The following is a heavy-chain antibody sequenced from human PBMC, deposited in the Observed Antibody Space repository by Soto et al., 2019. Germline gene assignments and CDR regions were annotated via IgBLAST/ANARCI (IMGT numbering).Heavy chain of an antibody. J-gene: IGHJ4*02. Sequence: GGSLRLSCAASGFAYTNAWMTWVRQAPGKALEWVGRIRSQIDGGTTDYAAPVKGRFTISRDDSKNTLYLQMNSLKTEDTAVYYCTTVAYGEYVSDYWGQGTLVTVSS. V-gene: IGHV3-15*01. CDR2: IRSQIDGGTT. D-gene: IGHD4-17*01. CDR1: GFAYTNAW. CDR3: TTVAYGEYVSDY.